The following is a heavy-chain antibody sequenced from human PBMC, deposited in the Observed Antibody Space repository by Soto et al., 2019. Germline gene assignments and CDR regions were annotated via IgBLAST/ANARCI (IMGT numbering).Heavy chain of an antibody. V-gene: IGHV4-34*01. D-gene: IGHD3-10*01. J-gene: IGHJ6*02. Sequence: SETLSLTCAVYGGSFSGYYWSWLRQPPGKGLEWIGEINHSGSTNYNPSLKSRVTISRDNAKNSLYLQMNSLRAEDTAVYYCARDRGLGISYYYYGMDVWGQGTTVTVSS. CDR1: GGSFSGYY. CDR2: INHSGST. CDR3: ARDRGLGISYYYYGMDV.